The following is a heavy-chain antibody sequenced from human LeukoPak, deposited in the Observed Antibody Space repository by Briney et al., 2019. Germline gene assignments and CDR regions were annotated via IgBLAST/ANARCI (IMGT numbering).Heavy chain of an antibody. CDR1: GGSLSSGDYY. V-gene: IGHV4-30-4*01. J-gene: IGHJ4*02. D-gene: IGHD5-12*01. CDR3: AREERVATIKGFDY. CDR2: IYYSGST. Sequence: SQTLSLTCTVSGGSLSSGDYYWSWIRQPPGKGLEWIGYIYYSGSTYYNPSFKSRVTISVDTSKNQFSLKLSSVTAADTAVYCCAREERVATIKGFDYWGQGTLVTVSS.